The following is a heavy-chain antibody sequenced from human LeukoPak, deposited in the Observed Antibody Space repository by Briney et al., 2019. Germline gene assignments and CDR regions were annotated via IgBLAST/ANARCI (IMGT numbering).Heavy chain of an antibody. J-gene: IGHJ1*01. V-gene: IGHV1-18*01. Sequence: ASVKVSCKASGYSFSNYGINWARQAPGQGLEWMGWISGHNGDTIEAQNFQGRVTLTIETSTTTVYMELRSLKSDDTAVYYCARDDRTVDTAMSFQRWGQGTLVIVSS. CDR1: GYSFSNYG. CDR2: ISGHNGDT. CDR3: ARDDRTVDTAMSFQR. D-gene: IGHD5-18*01.